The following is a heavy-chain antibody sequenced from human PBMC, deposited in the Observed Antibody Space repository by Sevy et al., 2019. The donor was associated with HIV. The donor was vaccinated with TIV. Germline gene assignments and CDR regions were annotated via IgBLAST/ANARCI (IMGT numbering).Heavy chain of an antibody. D-gene: IGHD6-13*01. CDR1: GFTFSTYT. Sequence: GGSLRLSCAASGFTFSTYTMNWVRQAPDKGLEWVSSIRSSSSYIYYADSVKGRFTISRDNAKNSLYLQMNSLRAEDTAVYYCAREPKGIAAAGTPSSYWGQGTLVTVSS. J-gene: IGHJ4*02. CDR3: AREPKGIAAAGTPSSY. V-gene: IGHV3-21*01. CDR2: IRSSSSYI.